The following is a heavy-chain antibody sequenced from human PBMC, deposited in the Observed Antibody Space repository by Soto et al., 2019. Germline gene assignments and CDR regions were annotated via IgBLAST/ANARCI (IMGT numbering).Heavy chain of an antibody. J-gene: IGHJ4*02. D-gene: IGHD3-22*01. CDR1: GFTFTSSA. CDR2: IVVGXXNX. V-gene: IGHV1-58*01. Sequence: ASVKVSCKASGFTFTSSAVQWVRQARGQRIEWIGWIVVGXXNXXXXXKXXXRVTITRDMSTSTAYMELSSLRSEDTAVYYCAAAAYYYDSSGRYDYWGQGTLVTVSS. CDR3: AAAAYYYDSSGRYDY.